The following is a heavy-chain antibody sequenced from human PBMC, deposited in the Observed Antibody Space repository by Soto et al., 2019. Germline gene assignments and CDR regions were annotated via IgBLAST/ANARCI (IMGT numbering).Heavy chain of an antibody. J-gene: IGHJ6*02. CDR2: INPSGGST. CDR1: GYTFTSYY. Sequence: GASVKVSCKASGYTFTSYYMHWVRQAPGQGLEWMGIINPSGGSTSYAQKFQGRVTMTRDTSTSTVYMELSSLRSEDTAVYYCARSGEILFQDVETIDYYYYYGMDVWGQGTTVTVSS. D-gene: IGHD2-15*01. V-gene: IGHV1-46*01. CDR3: ARSGEILFQDVETIDYYYYYGMDV.